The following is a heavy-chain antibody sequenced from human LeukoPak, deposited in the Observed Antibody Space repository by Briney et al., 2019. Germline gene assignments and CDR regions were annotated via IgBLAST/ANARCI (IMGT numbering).Heavy chain of an antibody. CDR3: ARQSGSYDY. Sequence: GGSLRLSCAVSGFTLSDFGMNWVRQAPGKGLEWVSSISSSSYIYYADSVKGRFTISRDNAKNSLYLQMNSLRAEDTAVYYCARQSGSYDYWGQGTLVTVSS. V-gene: IGHV3-69-1*01. J-gene: IGHJ4*02. CDR1: GFTLSDFG. CDR2: ISSSSYI. D-gene: IGHD1-26*01.